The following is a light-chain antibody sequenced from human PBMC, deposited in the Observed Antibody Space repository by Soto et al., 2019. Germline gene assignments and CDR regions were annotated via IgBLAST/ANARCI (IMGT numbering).Light chain of an antibody. CDR1: HSVTKD. Sequence: IQMTQFPSSLSASIGDRVTITCRASHSVTKDLNWYQQKPGEAPKLLIHTASSLQSGVPSRFSGMGSGTDFTLTISSLQPEDFATYYCQQTYSMSSFGPGTTVDIK. V-gene: IGKV1-39*01. CDR2: TAS. CDR3: QQTYSMSS. J-gene: IGKJ3*01.